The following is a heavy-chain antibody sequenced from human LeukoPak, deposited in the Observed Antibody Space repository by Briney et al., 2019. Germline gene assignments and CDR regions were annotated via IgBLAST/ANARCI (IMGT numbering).Heavy chain of an antibody. V-gene: IGHV1-18*01. Sequence: ASVTVSCKASGGTFSSYAISWVRQAPGQGLEWMGWISTYNGDTNYAQKLQGRVTMTTDTSTSTAYMALRSLRSDDTAVYYCARAYSSRKRAIGYWGQGTLVTVSS. J-gene: IGHJ4*02. D-gene: IGHD6-13*01. CDR2: ISTYNGDT. CDR1: GGTFSSYA. CDR3: ARAYSSRKRAIGY.